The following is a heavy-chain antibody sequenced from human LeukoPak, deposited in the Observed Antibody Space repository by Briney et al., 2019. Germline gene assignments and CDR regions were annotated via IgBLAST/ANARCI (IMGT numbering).Heavy chain of an antibody. D-gene: IGHD4-17*01. CDR3: ARVRVTTGVGWFDP. V-gene: IGHV4-34*01. CDR2: INHSGST. Sequence: SETLSLTCAVYGGSFSGYYWSWIRQPPGMGLEWIGEINHSGSTNYNPSLKSRVTISVDTSKNQFSLKLSSVTAADTAVYYCARVRVTTGVGWFDPWGQGTLVTVSS. J-gene: IGHJ5*02. CDR1: GGSFSGYY.